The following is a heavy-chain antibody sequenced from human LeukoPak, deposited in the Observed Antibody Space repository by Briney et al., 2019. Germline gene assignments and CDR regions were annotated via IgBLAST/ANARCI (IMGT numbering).Heavy chain of an antibody. Sequence: SETLSLTCTVSGGSISGHYWSWVRQPPGKGLEYIGYIYYTGSTNCNPSLKSRVAMSVDTSKNQFTLSLSSVTAADTAVYYCARDRGSSGDFDFWGQRTLVTVSS. V-gene: IGHV4-59*11. CDR3: ARDRGSSGDFDF. D-gene: IGHD3-22*01. CDR2: IYYTGST. CDR1: GGSISGHY. J-gene: IGHJ4*02.